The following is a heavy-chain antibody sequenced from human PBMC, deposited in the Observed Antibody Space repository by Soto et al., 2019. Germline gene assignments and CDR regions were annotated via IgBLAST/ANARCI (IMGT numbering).Heavy chain of an antibody. Sequence: GESLKISCQTSGYRFSSYWIVWVRQMPGKGLEWMGIIYPNDSRVKYNPSVQGQVTMSVDRSISTAYLQWSSLRASDTAVYFCARRPENFWSGYPEAFDYWGPGTLVTVSS. CDR2: IYPNDSRV. CDR1: GYRFSSYW. D-gene: IGHD3-3*01. CDR3: ARRPENFWSGYPEAFDY. J-gene: IGHJ4*02. V-gene: IGHV5-51*01.